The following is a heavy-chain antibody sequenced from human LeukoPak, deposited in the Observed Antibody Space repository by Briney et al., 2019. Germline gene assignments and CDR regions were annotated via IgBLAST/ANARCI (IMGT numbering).Heavy chain of an antibody. J-gene: IGHJ4*02. Sequence: GSLRLSCAASGFSFSSYAMSWVRQAPGKGLEWIGEINHSGSTNYNPSLKSRVTISVDTSKNQFSLKLSSVTAADTAVYYCAGSIAVADEYYFDYWGQGTLVTVSS. D-gene: IGHD6-19*01. CDR1: GFSFSSYA. CDR3: AGSIAVADEYYFDY. CDR2: INHSGST. V-gene: IGHV4-34*08.